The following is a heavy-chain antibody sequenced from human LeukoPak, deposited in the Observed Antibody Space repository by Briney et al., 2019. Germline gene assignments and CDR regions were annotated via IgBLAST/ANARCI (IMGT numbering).Heavy chain of an antibody. CDR2: INSDGSST. Sequence: GGSLRLSCVVSGFTFNRCWMNWVRQAPGKGLVWVSRINSDGSSTSYADSVKGRFTISRDNAKNTLYLQMNSLGAEDTAVYYCARDTDTVTTILDYWGQGTLVTVSS. CDR3: ARDTDTVTTILDY. CDR1: GFTFNRCW. D-gene: IGHD4-17*01. J-gene: IGHJ4*02. V-gene: IGHV3-74*01.